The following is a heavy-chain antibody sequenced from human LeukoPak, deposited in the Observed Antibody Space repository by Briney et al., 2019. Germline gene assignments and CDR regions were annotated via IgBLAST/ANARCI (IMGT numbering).Heavy chain of an antibody. V-gene: IGHV4-59*08. CDR1: GGSISSYY. CDR3: ARLVTMVRGVIINGMDV. J-gene: IGHJ6*02. Sequence: PETLSLTCTVSGGSISSYYWSWIRQPPGKGLEWIGYIYYSGSTNYNPSLKSRVTISVDTSKNQFSLKLSSVTAADTAVYYCARLVTMVRGVIINGMDVWGQGTTVTVSS. D-gene: IGHD3-10*01. CDR2: IYYSGST.